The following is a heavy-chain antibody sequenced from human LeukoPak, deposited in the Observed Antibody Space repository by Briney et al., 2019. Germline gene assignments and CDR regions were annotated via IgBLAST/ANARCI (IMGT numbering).Heavy chain of an antibody. CDR1: GGSLSSYS. Sequence: SETLSLTCTVSGGSLSSYSWSWIRQPSGKGLEWIARIYTSGSTSYNPSLTSRVSMSLDTSKKQISLKLSSVTAADTAVYYCARETLTFPDFWGQGTLVTVSS. CDR2: IYTSGST. V-gene: IGHV4-4*07. D-gene: IGHD3-9*01. CDR3: ARETLTFPDF. J-gene: IGHJ4*02.